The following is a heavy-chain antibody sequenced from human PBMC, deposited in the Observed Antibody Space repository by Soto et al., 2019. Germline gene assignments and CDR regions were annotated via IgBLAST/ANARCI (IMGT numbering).Heavy chain of an antibody. CDR3: VVAAQPYYFDY. CDR1: GYTFTSYG. J-gene: IGHJ4*02. CDR2: ISAYNGNT. Sequence: QVQLVQSGAEVKKPGASVKVSCKASGYTFTSYGISWVRQAPGQGLEWMGWISAYNGNTNYAQKLQGRLTMTTYTSTSTAYMELRSLRADDTSVYYCVVAAQPYYFDYWGQGTLVTVSS. V-gene: IGHV1-18*01. D-gene: IGHD2-15*01.